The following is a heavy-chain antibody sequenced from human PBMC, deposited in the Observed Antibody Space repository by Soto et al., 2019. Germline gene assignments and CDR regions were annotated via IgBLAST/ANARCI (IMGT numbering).Heavy chain of an antibody. CDR3: ARWRSVTWSFDY. CDR1: GASINSDGYY. D-gene: IGHD2-8*02. V-gene: IGHV4-31*11. Sequence: QVQLQASGPGLVIPSQTLSLTCAVSGASINSDGYYWSWIRQPPGKGLEWIGSIYYSGTTYYNSSLKSRAAISVETSQNLFSLKLASATAADTALYYCARWRSVTWSFDYWGQGPLVAVSS. CDR2: IYYSGTT. J-gene: IGHJ4*02.